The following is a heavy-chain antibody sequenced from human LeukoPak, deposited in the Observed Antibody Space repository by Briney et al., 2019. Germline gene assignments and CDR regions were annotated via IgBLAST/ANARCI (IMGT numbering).Heavy chain of an antibody. CDR1: GFTLRSYA. Sequence: PGGSLRLSCAASGFTLRSYAMSWVRQAPGKGLEWVSSVTGDGETTFYADSVKGRFSVSRDNSRNTLSLTMNSLRVEDTALYYCAKDYLGQMVMFDVWGQGTMVTVSS. CDR3: AKDYLGQMVMFDV. CDR2: VTGDGETT. J-gene: IGHJ3*01. V-gene: IGHV3-23*01. D-gene: IGHD6-13*01.